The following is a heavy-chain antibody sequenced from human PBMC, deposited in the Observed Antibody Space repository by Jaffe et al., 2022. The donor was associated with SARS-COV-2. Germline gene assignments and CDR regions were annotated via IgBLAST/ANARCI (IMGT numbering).Heavy chain of an antibody. CDR2: IDPTDSYT. D-gene: IGHD1-1*01. CDR3: ARQRGHSNNWLHDY. V-gene: IGHV5-10-1*03. CDR1: GYSFTSYW. J-gene: IGHJ4*02. Sequence: EVQLVQSGAEVKKPGESLRISCKGSGYSFTSYWISWVRQMPGKGLEWMGRIDPTDSYTNYSPSFQGHVTISADQSISTAYLQWSSLKASDTAMYYCARQRGHSNNWLHDYWGQGALVTVSS.